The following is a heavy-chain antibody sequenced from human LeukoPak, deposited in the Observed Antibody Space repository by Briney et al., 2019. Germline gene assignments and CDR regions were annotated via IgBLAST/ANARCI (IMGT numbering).Heavy chain of an antibody. CDR2: ISYDGSNK. CDR1: GFTFSSYA. V-gene: IGHV3-30*04. J-gene: IGHJ4*02. D-gene: IGHD3-22*01. Sequence: GGSLRLSCAASGFTFSSYAMHRVRQAPGKGLEWVAVISYDGSNKYYADSVKGRFTISRDNSKNTLYLQMNSLRAEDTAVYYCARDHLIVVLRYYFDYWGQGTLVTVSS. CDR3: ARDHLIVVLRYYFDY.